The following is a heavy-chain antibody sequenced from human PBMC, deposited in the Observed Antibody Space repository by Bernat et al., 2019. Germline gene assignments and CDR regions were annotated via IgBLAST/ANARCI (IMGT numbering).Heavy chain of an antibody. CDR2: INHSGST. V-gene: IGHV4-34*01. CDR1: GGSFSGYY. D-gene: IGHD2-15*01. Sequence: QVQLQQWGAGLLKPSETLSLTCAVYGGSFSGYYWSWIRQPPGKGLEWIGEINHSGSTNYNPSLKSRVTISVDTSKHQFSLKLSSVTAADTAVYYCARGRPLYCSGGSCYSRWFDPWGQGTLVTVSS. CDR3: ARGRPLYCSGGSCYSRWFDP. J-gene: IGHJ5*02.